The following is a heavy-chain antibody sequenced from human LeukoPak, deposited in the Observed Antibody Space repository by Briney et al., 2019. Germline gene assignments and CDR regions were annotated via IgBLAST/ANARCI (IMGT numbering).Heavy chain of an antibody. V-gene: IGHV4-59*01. D-gene: IGHD5-18*01. CDR3: ARGGGYEYYFDY. J-gene: IGHJ4*02. CDR1: GGSISSYY. CDR2: IYYSGST. Sequence: PSETLSLTCTVSGGSISSYYWSWIRRPPGKGLEWIGYIYYSGSTNYNPSLKSRVTISVDTSKNQFSLKLSSVTAADTAVYYCARGGGYEYYFDYWGQGTLVTVSS.